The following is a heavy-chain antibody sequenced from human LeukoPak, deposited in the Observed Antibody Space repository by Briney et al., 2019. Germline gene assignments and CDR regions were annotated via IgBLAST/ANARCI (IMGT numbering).Heavy chain of an antibody. V-gene: IGHV4-30-4*01. CDR2: IYYSGST. J-gene: IGHJ4*02. CDR3: ARDHRSYDYYDSSGLSH. CDR1: GGSISSGDYY. D-gene: IGHD3-22*01. Sequence: SQILSLTCTVSGGSISSGDYYWSWIRQPPGKGLEWIGYIYYSGSTYYNPSLKSRVTISVDTSKNQFSLKLSSVTAADTAVYYCARDHRSYDYYDSSGLSHWGQGTLVTVSS.